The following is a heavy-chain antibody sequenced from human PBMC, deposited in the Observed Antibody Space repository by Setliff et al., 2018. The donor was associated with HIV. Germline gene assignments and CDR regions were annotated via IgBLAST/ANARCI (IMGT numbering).Heavy chain of an antibody. D-gene: IGHD3-22*01. CDR2: ITGSGDNT. Sequence: PWGSLRLSCTASGFTFSSYAMSWVRQAPGKRLEWVSGITGSGDNTYYADNVEGWFIISRDNSQNTLYLQMNSLTAEDTAIYYCAKRDYEDSTSYAPFFQYWGQGTLVTVSS. CDR3: AKRDYEDSTSYAPFFQY. V-gene: IGHV3-23*01. CDR1: GFTFSSYA. J-gene: IGHJ1*01.